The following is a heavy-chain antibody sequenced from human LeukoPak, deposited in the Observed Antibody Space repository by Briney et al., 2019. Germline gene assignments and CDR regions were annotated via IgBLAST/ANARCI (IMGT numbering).Heavy chain of an antibody. D-gene: IGHD2-2*01. CDR1: QFNFNKFG. CDR3: AKDLQLGDIVVVPGFPMDV. V-gene: IGHV3-23*01. Sequence: PGGSLRLSCATSQFNFNKFGMTWVRQAPGKGLEWVSSISGNGGSTQYADSVQGRFAISRDNSKNTLYLQMNSLRAEDTAVYYCAKDLQLGDIVVVPGFPMDVWGKGPTVTVSS. J-gene: IGHJ6*04. CDR2: ISGNGGST.